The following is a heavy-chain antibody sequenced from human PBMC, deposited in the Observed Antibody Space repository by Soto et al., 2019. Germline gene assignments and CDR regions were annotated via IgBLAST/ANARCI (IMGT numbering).Heavy chain of an antibody. Sequence: ASVKVSCKASGYTFTRHDMHWVRQAPGQGLEWMGKINPSSGSTTYAQKFQGRIAVTRDTSTTTVYVELSSLTPEDTAIYYCAASFGTGAFDLWGQGTMVTVSS. V-gene: IGHV1-46*01. D-gene: IGHD3-3*01. CDR3: AASFGTGAFDL. CDR2: INPSSGST. J-gene: IGHJ3*01. CDR1: GYTFTRHD.